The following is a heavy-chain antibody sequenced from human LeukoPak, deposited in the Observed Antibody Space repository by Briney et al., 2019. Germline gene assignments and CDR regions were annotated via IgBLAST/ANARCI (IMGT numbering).Heavy chain of an antibody. Sequence: PGGSLRLPCAASGFIFSSHWVHWVRQAPGKGLVWVSRISDDGSYTSNVDSVKGRFTISRDNVNNMLYLHMNSLRAEDTAVYYCASFGISWRSSYWGQGTLVTVSS. D-gene: IGHD2-21*01. V-gene: IGHV3-74*01. CDR3: ASFGISWRSSY. J-gene: IGHJ4*02. CDR1: GFIFSSHW. CDR2: ISDDGSYT.